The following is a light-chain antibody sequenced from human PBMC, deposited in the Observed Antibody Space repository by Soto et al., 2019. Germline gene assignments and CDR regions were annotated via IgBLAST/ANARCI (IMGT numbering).Light chain of an antibody. CDR2: DAS. CDR3: QQRGNRPPWT. V-gene: IGKV3-11*01. CDR1: QSVGKY. Sequence: EIMMSQSPATVSLTQRERATLSCMASQSVGKYLVWYQQKPGQAPRLLIYDASNRATGIPARFSGSGSGTDFTLTISSLEPEDVAVYYCQQRGNRPPWTFGQGTMVDVK. J-gene: IGKJ1*01.